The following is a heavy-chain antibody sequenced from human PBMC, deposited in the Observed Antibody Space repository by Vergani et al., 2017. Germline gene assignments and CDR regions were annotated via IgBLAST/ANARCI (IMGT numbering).Heavy chain of an antibody. CDR1: GFTFSSYG. J-gene: IGHJ4*02. CDR2: IWYDGSNK. Sequence: VQLVESGGGLVQPGGSLRLSCAASGFTFSSYGMHWVRQAPGKGLEWVAVIWYDGSNKYYADSVKGRFTISRDNSKNTLYLQMNSLRAEDTAVYYCAKAKYSSGWGKYYFDYWGQGTLVTVSS. D-gene: IGHD6-19*01. V-gene: IGHV3-30*02. CDR3: AKAKYSSGWGKYYFDY.